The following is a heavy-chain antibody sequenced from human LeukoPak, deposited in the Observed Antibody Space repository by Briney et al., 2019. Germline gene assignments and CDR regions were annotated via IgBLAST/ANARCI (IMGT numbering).Heavy chain of an antibody. V-gene: IGHV4-59*01. Sequence: SETLSLTCTVSGGSISSYYWSWIRQPPGKGLEWIGYIYYSGSTNYNPSLKSRVTISVDTSKNQFSLKLSSVTAADTAVYYCARVDHRFYGSGYDSWGQGKLVSVSS. J-gene: IGHJ5*01. CDR2: IYYSGST. D-gene: IGHD3-10*01. CDR1: GGSISSYY. CDR3: ARVDHRFYGSGYDS.